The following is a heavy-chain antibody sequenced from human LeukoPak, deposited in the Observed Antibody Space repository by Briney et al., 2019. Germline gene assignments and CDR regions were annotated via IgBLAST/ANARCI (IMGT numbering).Heavy chain of an antibody. J-gene: IGHJ4*02. CDR1: GFTFSSYG. V-gene: IGHV3-30*18. D-gene: IGHD3-22*01. CDR2: ISYDGSNK. Sequence: PGRPLRLSCAAFGFTFSSYGMHWVRQAPGKGLEWVAVISYDGSNKYYADSVKGRFTVSRDNSKNTLYLQVNSLRAEDTAVYYCAKASSGYYFDYWGQGTLVTVSS. CDR3: AKASSGYYFDY.